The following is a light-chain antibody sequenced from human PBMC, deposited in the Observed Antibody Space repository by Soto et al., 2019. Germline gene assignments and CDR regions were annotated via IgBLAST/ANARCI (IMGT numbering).Light chain of an antibody. J-gene: IGLJ1*01. CDR2: SND. V-gene: IGLV1-47*02. CDR3: AAWDDSLSAYV. CDR1: TSNIGGNF. Sequence: QSVLTQPLSASGTPGQRVTISCSGSTSNIGGNFVSWYQQFPGTAPKLLVYSNDHRPSGVPDRLSGSKSGTSASLAISGLRSDDEADYYCAAWDDSLSAYVFGTGTKVTVL.